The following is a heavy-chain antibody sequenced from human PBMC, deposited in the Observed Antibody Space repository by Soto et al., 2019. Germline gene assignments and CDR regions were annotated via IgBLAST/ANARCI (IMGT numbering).Heavy chain of an antibody. D-gene: IGHD2-2*01. J-gene: IGHJ4*02. CDR1: GFALLSFA. V-gene: IGHV3-23*01. Sequence: EVQLLESGGDLVQPGGSLRLSCAGSGFALLSFAMNWVRQAPGKGLEWVAASSGTGANAYYTDSVRGRFTVSRDNSMNMVFLEMNSLRVEATAVYYCAYVVGWGQGTLVTVS. CDR3: AYVVG. CDR2: SSGTGANA.